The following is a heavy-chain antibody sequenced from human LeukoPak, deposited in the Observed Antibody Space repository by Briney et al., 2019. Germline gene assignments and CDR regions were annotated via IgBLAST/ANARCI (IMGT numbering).Heavy chain of an antibody. V-gene: IGHV2-5*02. CDR2: IYWDDDK. Sequence: SGPTLLKPTQTLTLTCTFSGFSLSTSGVGVGWIRQPPGKALERLALIYWDDDKRYSPSLKSRLTTTKDTSKNQVVLTMTNMDPVDTATYYCAHSSGSYYNGWFDPWGQETLVTVSS. D-gene: IGHD3-10*01. J-gene: IGHJ5*02. CDR3: AHSSGSYYNGWFDP. CDR1: GFSLSTSGVG.